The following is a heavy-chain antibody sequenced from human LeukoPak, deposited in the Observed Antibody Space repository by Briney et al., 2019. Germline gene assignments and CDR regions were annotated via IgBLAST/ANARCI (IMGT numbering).Heavy chain of an antibody. CDR3: AKTKHDFWSGYSEYYYYYYYMDV. CDR2: VIHIFGTA. J-gene: IGHJ6*03. V-gene: IGHV1-69*06. Sequence: GASVKVSCKASGSSFSSYAIRWVRQAPGKGLEWMGGVIHIFGTANYAQKFQGRVTITADKSTSTAYMELSSLRSEDTAVYYCAKTKHDFWSGYSEYYYYYYYMDVWGKGTTVTVSS. D-gene: IGHD3-3*01. CDR1: GSSFSSYA.